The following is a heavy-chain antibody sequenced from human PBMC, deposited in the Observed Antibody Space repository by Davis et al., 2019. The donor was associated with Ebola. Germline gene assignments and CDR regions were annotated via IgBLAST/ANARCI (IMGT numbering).Heavy chain of an antibody. V-gene: IGHV1-69*04. CDR3: ARFSYDSRPDYVDY. J-gene: IGHJ4*02. CDR2: IVPLLGIS. Sequence: SAKVSCKASGYTFNSHGINWVRQAPGVGLECLGKIVPLLGISNYAPKFQGRVTIMADKSTNTAYLDLDSLTSDDPAVYYCARFSYDSRPDYVDYWGQGTLVTVSS. D-gene: IGHD3-22*01. CDR1: GYTFNSHG.